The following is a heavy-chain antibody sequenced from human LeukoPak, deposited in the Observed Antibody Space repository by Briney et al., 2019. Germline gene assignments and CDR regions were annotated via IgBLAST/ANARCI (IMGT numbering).Heavy chain of an antibody. Sequence: GGSLRPSFAAPGFTVSSNHMSWVRQAPGKGLEWDSVIYTGGSTYYAESVMGRFTISRDNSKSTLYLQMNSLRAEDTAVYYCARDTPRRYRIRIFGVVIDEYYYGMDVWGEGTTVSVSS. CDR3: ARDTPRRYRIRIFGVVIDEYYYGMDV. CDR2: IYTGGST. V-gene: IGHV3-53*01. D-gene: IGHD3-3*01. J-gene: IGHJ6*04. CDR1: GFTVSSNH.